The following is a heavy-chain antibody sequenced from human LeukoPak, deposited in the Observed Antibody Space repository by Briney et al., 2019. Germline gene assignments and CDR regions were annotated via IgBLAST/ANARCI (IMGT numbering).Heavy chain of an antibody. CDR2: INPSGGST. J-gene: IGHJ6*02. V-gene: IGHV1-46*01. CDR1: GYTFTSYY. CDR3: ARRTSHYYYGMDV. Sequence: GASVKVSCKAPGYTFTSYYMHWVRQAPGQGLEWMGIINPSGGSTSYAQKFQGRVTMTRDTSTSTVYMELSSLRSEDTAVYYCARRTSHYYYGMDVWGQGTTVTVSS. D-gene: IGHD2-2*01.